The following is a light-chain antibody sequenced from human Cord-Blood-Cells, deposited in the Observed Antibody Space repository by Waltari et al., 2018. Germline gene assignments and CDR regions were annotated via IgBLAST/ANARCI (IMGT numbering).Light chain of an antibody. CDR2: LNSDGSH. V-gene: IGLV4-69*01. CDR1: SGHSSYA. CDR3: QTWGTGIRGV. J-gene: IGLJ3*02. Sequence: QLVLTQSPSASASLGASVKLTCTLSSGHSSYAIAWHQQQPEKGPRYLMKLNSDGSHSKGDGIPDRFSGSSSGAGRYLTIASLQSGDGADYYCQTWGTGIRGVFGGGTKLTVL.